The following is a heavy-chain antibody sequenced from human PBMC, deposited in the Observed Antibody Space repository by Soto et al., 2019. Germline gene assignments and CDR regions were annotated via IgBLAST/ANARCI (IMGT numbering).Heavy chain of an antibody. CDR3: TRGRGTSGWYADY. J-gene: IGHJ4*02. CDR1: GVVFGDYA. D-gene: IGHD6-13*01. Sequence: GGSLRLSCSASGVVFGDYAVTWVRQAPGKGLEWVGVVRSETYGGSTEYAASVKGRFRISRDDSESIAYLQMTNLKTEDTAVYYCTRGRGTSGWYADYWGKGIRVTVSS. CDR2: VRSETYGGST. V-gene: IGHV3-49*04.